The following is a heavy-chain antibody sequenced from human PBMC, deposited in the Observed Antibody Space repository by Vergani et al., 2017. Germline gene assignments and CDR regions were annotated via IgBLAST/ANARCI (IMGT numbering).Heavy chain of an antibody. CDR3: ARVNTETNGHLYYYYYMDV. V-gene: IGHV4-34*01. D-gene: IGHD4-11*01. J-gene: IGHJ6*03. CDR1: GGSFTSYH. CDR2: IDHTGRP. Sequence: QVQPQQWGGGLLKPSETLSLTCVVNGGSFTSYHWTWIRQSPGEGLEWVGDIDHTGRPDYNPALKSRLTMSVDKYRNHFSLTLNSVTATDTAIYFCARVNTETNGHLYYYYYMDVWGQGTAVTVS.